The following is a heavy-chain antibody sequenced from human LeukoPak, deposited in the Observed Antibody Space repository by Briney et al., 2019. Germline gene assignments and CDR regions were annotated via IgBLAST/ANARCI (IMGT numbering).Heavy chain of an antibody. CDR2: INHSGST. D-gene: IGHD3-10*01. Sequence: LETLSLTCAVYGGSFSDYYWSWIRQSPRKGLEWIGEINHSGSTKYNPSLKSRVAISIDTSKNQFSLHLTSVTAADTAVYYCARGGATPMVFRYWGRGTLVTVSS. V-gene: IGHV4-34*01. CDR1: GGSFSDYY. J-gene: IGHJ4*02. CDR3: ARGGATPMVFRY.